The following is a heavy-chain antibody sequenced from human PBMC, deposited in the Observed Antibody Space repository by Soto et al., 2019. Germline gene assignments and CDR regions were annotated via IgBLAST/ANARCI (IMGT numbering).Heavy chain of an antibody. CDR3: AKGKGVGSTPDGANC. D-gene: IGHD1-26*01. V-gene: IGHV3-23*01. CDR1: GFTFSRYG. Sequence: EVQVLESGGGLVQPGGSLRLSCAASGFTFSRYGMNWVRQAPGTGLEWVSGVRSDGDTTYNADSVKGRFTVSRDNFRNTVDLQMNNLRVEDTAVYYCAKGKGVGSTPDGANCWGQGTLVTVSS. J-gene: IGHJ4*02. CDR2: VRSDGDTT.